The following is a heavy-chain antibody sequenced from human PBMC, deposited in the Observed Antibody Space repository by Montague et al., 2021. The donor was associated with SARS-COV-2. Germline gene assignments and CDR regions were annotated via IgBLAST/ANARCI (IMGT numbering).Heavy chain of an antibody. Sequence: SETLSLTCSVSGGSFSSVDSYWGRLRHAPGKGLEWIGDLHYAGSAYYNPSLRNRVTISADTSKNQLSLKLNSVTAADTAVYYCVARYNGNWYYFDYWGQGTLVTVSS. V-gene: IGHV4-39*01. J-gene: IGHJ4*02. D-gene: IGHD6-13*01. CDR2: LHYAGSA. CDR1: GGSFSSVDSY. CDR3: VARYNGNWYYFDY.